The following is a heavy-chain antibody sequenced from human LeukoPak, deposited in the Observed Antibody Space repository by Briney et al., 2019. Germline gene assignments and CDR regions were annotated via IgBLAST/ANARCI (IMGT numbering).Heavy chain of an antibody. CDR1: GFTLSSYA. CDR3: ARDRWIQLWLPIDY. V-gene: IGHV3-30-3*01. CDR2: ISYDGSNK. J-gene: IGHJ4*02. Sequence: PGGSLRLSCAASGFTLSSYAMHWVRQAPGKGLEWVAVISYDGSNKYYADSVKGRFTISRDNSKNTLYLQMNSLRAEDTAVYYCARDRWIQLWLPIDYWGQGTLVTVSS. D-gene: IGHD5-18*01.